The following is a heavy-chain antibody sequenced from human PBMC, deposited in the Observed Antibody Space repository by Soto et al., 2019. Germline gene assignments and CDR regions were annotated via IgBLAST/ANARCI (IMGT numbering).Heavy chain of an antibody. CDR2: IYYSGST. V-gene: IGHV4-30-4*01. CDR1: GGSISSGDYY. J-gene: IGHJ4*02. D-gene: IGHD6-13*01. Sequence: PSETLSLTCTVSGGSISSGDYYWSWIRQPPGKGLEWIGYIYYSGSTYYNPSLKSRVTISVDTSKNQFSLKLSSVTAADTAVYYCARGWSNGSSWLIFDYWGQGTLVTVSS. CDR3: ARGWSNGSSWLIFDY.